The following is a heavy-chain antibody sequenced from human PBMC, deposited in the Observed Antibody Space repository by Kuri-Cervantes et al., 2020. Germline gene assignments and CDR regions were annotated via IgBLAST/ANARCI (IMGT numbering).Heavy chain of an antibody. Sequence: SETLSLTCTVSDGSISSSSYYWGWIRQPPGRGLEWVGTVYFGGGTYYNPSLKSRVTISVDTSKNQFSLKLSSVTAADTAVYYCARAPRIYTSSSSNFDYWGQGTLVTVSS. J-gene: IGHJ4*02. CDR1: DGSISSSSYY. D-gene: IGHD6-6*01. CDR3: ARAPRIYTSSSSNFDY. CDR2: VYFGGGT. V-gene: IGHV4-39*07.